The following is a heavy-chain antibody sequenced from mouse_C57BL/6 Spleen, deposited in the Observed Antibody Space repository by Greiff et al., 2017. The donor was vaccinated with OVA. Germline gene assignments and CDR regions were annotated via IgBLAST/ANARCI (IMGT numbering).Heavy chain of an antibody. V-gene: IGHV1-72*01. D-gene: IGHD6-5*01. CDR3: ARMGLWTPYYYAMDY. J-gene: IGHJ4*01. CDR2: IDPNSGGT. CDR1: GYTFTSYW. Sequence: VQLQQPGAELVKPGASVKLSCKASGYTFTSYWMHWVKQRPGRGLEWIGRIDPNSGGTKYNEKFKSKATLTVDKPSSTACMQLSSLTSEDSAVYDCARMGLWTPYYYAMDYWGQGTSVTVSS.